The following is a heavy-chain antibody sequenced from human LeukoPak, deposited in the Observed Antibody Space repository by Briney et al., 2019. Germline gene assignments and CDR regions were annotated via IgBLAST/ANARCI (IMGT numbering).Heavy chain of an antibody. CDR2: INPSGGST. J-gene: IGHJ6*03. CDR3: ARYSPNYYDSSRAVSMDV. V-gene: IGHV1-46*01. D-gene: IGHD3-22*01. Sequence: ASVKVSCKASGYTFTSYYMHWVRQAPGQGLEWMGIINPSGGSTSYAQKFQGRVTMTRDTSTSTVYMELSSLRSEDTAVYYCARYSPNYYDSSRAVSMDVWGKGTTVTVSS. CDR1: GYTFTSYY.